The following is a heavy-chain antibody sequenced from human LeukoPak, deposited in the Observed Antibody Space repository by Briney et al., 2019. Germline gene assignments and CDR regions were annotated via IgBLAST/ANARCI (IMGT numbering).Heavy chain of an antibody. D-gene: IGHD6-19*01. J-gene: IGHJ3*02. CDR3: ARHVTAVAVRGAFDI. CDR2: IYPGDSDT. CDR1: GYSFTSYW. Sequence: GESLKISCKGSGYSFTSYWIGWVRQMPGKGLEWMGIIYPGDSDTRYSPSFQGQVTISADKSISTAYLQWSSLKASDTAMYYCARHVTAVAVRGAFDIWGQGTMVTVSS. V-gene: IGHV5-51*01.